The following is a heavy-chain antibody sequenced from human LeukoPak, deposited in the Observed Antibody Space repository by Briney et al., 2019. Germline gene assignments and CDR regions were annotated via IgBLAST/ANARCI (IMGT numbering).Heavy chain of an antibody. J-gene: IGHJ4*02. Sequence: SETLSLTCTVSGGSISSYYWSWIRQPAGKGPEWIGRIYISGSGSTNYNPSLKSLFTISVDTSKNQFSLRLTSVTAADTAVYYCARQTGSGLFILPGGQGTLVTVSS. CDR1: GGSISSYY. CDR2: IYISGSGST. V-gene: IGHV4-4*07. D-gene: IGHD3/OR15-3a*01. CDR3: ARQTGSGLFILP.